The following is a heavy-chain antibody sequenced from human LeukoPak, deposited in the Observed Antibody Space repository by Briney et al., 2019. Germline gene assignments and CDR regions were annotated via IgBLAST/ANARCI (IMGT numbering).Heavy chain of an antibody. CDR3: VTNYGDYGGGAFDV. Sequence: GGSLRLSCSASGFSFSDYSMNWIRQAPGKRLEYVLGISHNGDSTRYADSVKGRFTISRDNSKNTLYLQMSSLRPEDTAVYYCVTNYGDYGGGAFDVWGQGTMVTVSS. V-gene: IGHV3-64D*06. D-gene: IGHD4-17*01. CDR2: ISHNGDST. J-gene: IGHJ3*01. CDR1: GFSFSDYS.